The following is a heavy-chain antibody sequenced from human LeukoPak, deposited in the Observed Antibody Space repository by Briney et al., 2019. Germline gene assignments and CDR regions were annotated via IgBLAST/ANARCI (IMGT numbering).Heavy chain of an antibody. J-gene: IGHJ6*02. CDR3: ARGKGYSYGRYYYGMDV. Sequence: SETLSLTCAVYGVSFSGYYWSWIRQPPGKGLEWVGEINRSGSTNYNPALKSRVTISVDTSNNQFSLKLSSVTAADTAVYYCARGKGYSYGRYYYGMDVWGQGTTVTVSS. D-gene: IGHD5-18*01. CDR2: INRSGST. CDR1: GVSFSGYY. V-gene: IGHV4-34*01.